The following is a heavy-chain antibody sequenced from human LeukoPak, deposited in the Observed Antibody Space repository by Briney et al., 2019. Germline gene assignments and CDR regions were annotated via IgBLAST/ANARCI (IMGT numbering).Heavy chain of an antibody. V-gene: IGHV4-59*06. Sequence: PSETLSLTCTVSGASISSYYWSWIRQPPGKGLEWIGYIYYSGSTYYNPSLKSRVTISVDTSKNQFSLKLSSVTAADTAVYYCASSIHYYDSSSDAFDIWGQGTMVTVSS. CDR3: ASSIHYYDSSSDAFDI. CDR1: GASISSYY. D-gene: IGHD3-22*01. J-gene: IGHJ3*02. CDR2: IYYSGST.